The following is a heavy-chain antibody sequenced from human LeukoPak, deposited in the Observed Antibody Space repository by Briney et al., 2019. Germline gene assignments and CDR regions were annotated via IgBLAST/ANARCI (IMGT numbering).Heavy chain of an antibody. V-gene: IGHV4-39*01. CDR2: IYYSGST. D-gene: IGHD2-21*02. CDR3: ARSDVYYYYGMDV. CDR1: GGSISSRSYY. J-gene: IGHJ6*02. Sequence: SETLSLTCTVSGGSISSRSYYWGWIRQPPGKGLEWIGSIYYSGSTYYNPSLKSRVTISVDTSKNQFSLKLSSVTAADTAVYYCARSDVYYYYGMDVWGQGTTVTVSS.